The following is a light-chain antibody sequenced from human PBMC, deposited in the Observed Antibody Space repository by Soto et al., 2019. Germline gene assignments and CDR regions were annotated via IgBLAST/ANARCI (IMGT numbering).Light chain of an antibody. CDR2: ASS. Sequence: DIQMPQSPSSVSAYVGDSVTITCRASQGIYDGVAWYQQKPGKAPKLLISASSSLQSGVPSRCNGSGSGTDFSLTISSLQAEDFATYYCPQSFSCPFTFGPGTKVDIK. CDR3: PQSFSCPFT. V-gene: IGKV1-12*01. CDR1: QGIYDG. J-gene: IGKJ3*01.